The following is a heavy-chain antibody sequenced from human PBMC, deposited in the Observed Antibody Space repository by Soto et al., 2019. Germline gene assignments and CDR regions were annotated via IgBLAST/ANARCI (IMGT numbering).Heavy chain of an antibody. CDR1: GGSVSSGSYY. CDR3: ARDGVTGTGFDP. J-gene: IGHJ5*02. CDR2: IYYSGST. Sequence: SLTCTVSGGSVSSGSYYWSWIRQPPGKGLEWIGYIYYSGSTNYNPSLKSRVTISVDTSKNQFSLKLSSVTAADTAVYYCARDGVTGTGFDPWGQGTLVTVSS. D-gene: IGHD1-20*01. V-gene: IGHV4-61*01.